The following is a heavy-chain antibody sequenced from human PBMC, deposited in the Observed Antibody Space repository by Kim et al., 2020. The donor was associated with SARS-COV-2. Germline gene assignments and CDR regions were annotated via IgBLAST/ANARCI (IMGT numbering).Heavy chain of an antibody. Sequence: GGSLRLSCAASGFTFSSYSMNWVRQAPGKGLEWVSSISSSSSYIYYADSVKGRFTISRDNAKNSLYLQMNSLRAEDTAVYYCARVGMVEAPRGFDYWGQGTLVTVSS. J-gene: IGHJ4*02. D-gene: IGHD2-15*01. CDR3: ARVGMVEAPRGFDY. CDR1: GFTFSSYS. CDR2: ISSSSSYI. V-gene: IGHV3-21*01.